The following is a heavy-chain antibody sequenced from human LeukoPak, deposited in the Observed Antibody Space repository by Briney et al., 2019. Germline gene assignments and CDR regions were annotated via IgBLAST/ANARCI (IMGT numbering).Heavy chain of an antibody. CDR2: IIPIFGTA. D-gene: IGHD2-2*01. CDR1: GGTFSSYA. Sequence: GASVKVSCKASGGTFSSYAISWVRQAPGQGLEWMGGIIPIFGTANYAQKFQGRVTMTRDTSTSTVYMELSSLRSEDTAVYYCARDLRECVVVPAATYYCYYGMDVWGQGTTVTVSS. J-gene: IGHJ6*02. CDR3: ARDLRECVVVPAATYYCYYGMDV. V-gene: IGHV1-69*05.